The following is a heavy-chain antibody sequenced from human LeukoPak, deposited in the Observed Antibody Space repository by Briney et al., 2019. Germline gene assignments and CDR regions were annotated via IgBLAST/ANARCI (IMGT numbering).Heavy chain of an antibody. CDR2: IKQDGSEK. Sequence: GGSLRLSCAASGFTFSSYWMSWVRQAPGRGLEWVANIKQDGSEKYYVDSVKGRFTISRDNAKNSLYLQMNSLRAEDTAVYYCARDLVVVPAAPIYYWGQGTLVTVSS. J-gene: IGHJ4*02. D-gene: IGHD2-2*01. CDR3: ARDLVVVPAAPIYY. CDR1: GFTFSSYW. V-gene: IGHV3-7*01.